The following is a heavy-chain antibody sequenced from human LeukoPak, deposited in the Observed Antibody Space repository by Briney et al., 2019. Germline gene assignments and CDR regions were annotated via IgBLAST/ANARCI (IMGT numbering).Heavy chain of an antibody. Sequence: GGSLRLSCAATGFTFSSSSMSWVRQAPGRGLEWVSLISGSGTGTYYADSVRGRFTISRDNSKNTLYLRMNSLRAEDTAVYYCARVRTGTTNWFDPWGQGTLVTVSS. CDR1: GFTFSSSS. J-gene: IGHJ5*02. CDR2: ISGSGTGT. CDR3: ARVRTGTTNWFDP. V-gene: IGHV3-23*01. D-gene: IGHD1-1*01.